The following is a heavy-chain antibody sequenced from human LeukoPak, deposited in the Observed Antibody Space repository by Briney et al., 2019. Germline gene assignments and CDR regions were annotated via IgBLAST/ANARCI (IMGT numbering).Heavy chain of an antibody. CDR1: GFTFSSYS. Sequence: GGSLRLSCAASGFTFSSYSMNWVRQAPGKGLEWASSISSSSSYIYYADSVKGRFTISRDNAKNSLYLQMNSLRAEDTAVYYCARDLSGYMDVWGKGTTVTVSS. CDR3: ARDLSGYMDV. J-gene: IGHJ6*03. V-gene: IGHV3-21*01. CDR2: ISSSSSYI.